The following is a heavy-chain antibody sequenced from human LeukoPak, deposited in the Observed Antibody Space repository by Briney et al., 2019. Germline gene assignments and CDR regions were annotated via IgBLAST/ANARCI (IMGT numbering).Heavy chain of an antibody. J-gene: IGHJ4*02. Sequence: SETLSLTCTVSGDSISSYYWSWIRQPPGKGLEWIGYVYYTGSISYNPSLKSRITMSVDTSKNQFSLKLNSVTAADTAIYYCARFDYGSGAYYINQWGQGTLVTVSS. CDR2: VYYTGSI. CDR1: GDSISSYY. V-gene: IGHV4-59*01. D-gene: IGHD3-10*01. CDR3: ARFDYGSGAYYINQ.